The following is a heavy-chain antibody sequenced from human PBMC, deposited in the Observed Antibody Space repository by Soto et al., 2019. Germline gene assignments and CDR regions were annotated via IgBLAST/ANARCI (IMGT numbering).Heavy chain of an antibody. CDR2: IIPIFGTA. D-gene: IGHD3-10*01. J-gene: IGHJ6*02. CDR1: GGTFSSYA. Sequence: ASVKVSCKASGGTFSSYAISWVRQAPGQGLEWMGGIIPIFGTANYAQKFQGRVTITADESTSTAYMELSSLRSEDTAVYYCARGRLGRGAKGSAGYGMDVWGQGTTVTVSS. CDR3: ARGRLGRGAKGSAGYGMDV. V-gene: IGHV1-69*13.